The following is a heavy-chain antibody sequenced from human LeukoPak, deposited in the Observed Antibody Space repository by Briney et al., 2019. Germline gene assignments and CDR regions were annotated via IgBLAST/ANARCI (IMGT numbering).Heavy chain of an antibody. Sequence: SGPALVKPTQTLTLTCTFSGFSLSPSEMLASWILHPPGEALECLARIDWDDDKFYSTSLKTRLTISKDTSKNQVVLTMTNMDPVDTATYYCALYYYDSSGYYGDAFDIWGQGTMVTVSS. CDR1: GFSLSPSEML. CDR3: ALYYYDSSGYYGDAFDI. J-gene: IGHJ3*02. CDR2: IDWDDDK. V-gene: IGHV2-70*04. D-gene: IGHD3-22*01.